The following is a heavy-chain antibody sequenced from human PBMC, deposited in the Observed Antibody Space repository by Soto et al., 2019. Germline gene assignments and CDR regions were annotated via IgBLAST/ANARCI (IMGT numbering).Heavy chain of an antibody. Sequence: QVQLVESGGGVVQPGSSLRLSCAASGFTFSSYAMHWVRRAPGKGLEWVAAVSHDGKSGFYADSVSGRFTVSRDNSNNPVYLQMDRLRPEDTALFYCARLDKFNGGWSWGQGTAVTVSS. D-gene: IGHD6-19*01. V-gene: IGHV3-30*14. CDR1: GFTFSSYA. CDR2: VSHDGKSG. J-gene: IGHJ4*02. CDR3: ARLDKFNGGWS.